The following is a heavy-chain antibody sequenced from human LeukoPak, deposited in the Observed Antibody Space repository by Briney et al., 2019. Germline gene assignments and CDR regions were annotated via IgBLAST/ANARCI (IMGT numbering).Heavy chain of an antibody. CDR2: TSYRSKWYN. J-gene: IGHJ2*01. CDR1: GDSVSSNSAA. Sequence: SQTLSLTCAISGDSVSSNSAAWNWIRQSPSRGLEWLGRTSYRSKWYNDYAVSVKSRITINPDTSKNQFSLHLNSVTPEDTAVYYCARGKWELLSHYWCFDLWGRGTLVTVSS. CDR3: ARGKWELLSHYWCFDL. V-gene: IGHV6-1*01. D-gene: IGHD1-26*01.